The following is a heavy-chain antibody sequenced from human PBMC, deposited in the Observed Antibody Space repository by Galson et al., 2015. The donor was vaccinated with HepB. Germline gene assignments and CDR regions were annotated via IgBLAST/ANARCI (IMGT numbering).Heavy chain of an antibody. Sequence: SLRLSCAASGLIFSDYYMSWVRQAPGKGLEWVSYITSSGSAIYADSVKGRFTVSRDNDKNSLFLQMNSLRGEGTAVYYCATIPADRKGWYHHDSWGQGTLVTVSS. CDR3: ATIPADRKGWYHHDS. V-gene: IGHV3-11*01. J-gene: IGHJ5*01. CDR1: GLIFSDYY. D-gene: IGHD6-19*01. CDR2: ITSSGSAI.